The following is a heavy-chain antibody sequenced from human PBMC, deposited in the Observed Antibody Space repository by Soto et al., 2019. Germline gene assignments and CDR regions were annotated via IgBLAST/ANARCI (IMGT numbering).Heavy chain of an antibody. D-gene: IGHD5-18*01. CDR1: GGSFTYT. CDR2: IIPIFGTA. CDR3: SRLHSHGTYGMDV. V-gene: IGHV1-69*13. J-gene: IGHJ6*02. Sequence: GASVKVSCKASGGSFTYTLSCVRQAPGQGLEWMGGIIPIFGTANYAQKFQGGVTITADESTKTAYMELRTLRSEDTAVYYCSRLHSHGTYGMDVWGQGTTVTVSS.